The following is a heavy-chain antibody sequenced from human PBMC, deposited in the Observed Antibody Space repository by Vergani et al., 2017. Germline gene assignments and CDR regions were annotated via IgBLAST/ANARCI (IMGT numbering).Heavy chain of an antibody. CDR2: INPSGGST. V-gene: IGHV1-46*03. CDR3: ARGQXKPGYSSGWFERDY. CDR1: GYTFTNYY. Sequence: QVLLVQSGAEVKKPGASVRVSCKTSGYTFTNYYIHWVRQAPGQGLEWMGIINPSGGSTSYAQKFQGRVTMTRDTSTSTVYMELSSLRSEDTAVYYCARGQXKPGYSSGWFERDYWGQGTLVTVSS. D-gene: IGHD6-19*01. J-gene: IGHJ4*02.